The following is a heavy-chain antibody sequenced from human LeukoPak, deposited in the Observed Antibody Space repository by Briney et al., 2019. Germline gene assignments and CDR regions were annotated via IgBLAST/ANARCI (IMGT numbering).Heavy chain of an antibody. CDR1: GYSISSGYY. D-gene: IGHD2-2*02. Sequence: KPSETLSLTCTVSGYSISSGYYWGWIRQPPGKGLEWIGSIYHSGSTYYNPSLKSRVTISVDTSKNQFSLKLSSVTAADTAVYYCARIVTAGIYNMDVWGKGTTVTVSS. CDR2: IYHSGST. J-gene: IGHJ6*03. V-gene: IGHV4-38-2*02. CDR3: ARIVTAGIYNMDV.